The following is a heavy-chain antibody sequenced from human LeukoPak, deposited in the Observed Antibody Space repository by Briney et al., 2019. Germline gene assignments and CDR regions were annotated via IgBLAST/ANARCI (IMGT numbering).Heavy chain of an antibody. CDR2: ISYDGGNK. CDR1: GFTFSSYA. V-gene: IGHV3-30*04. CDR3: ARGLGGMDV. Sequence: GGSLRLSCAASGFTFSSYAMHWVRQAPGKGLEWVAVISYDGGNKYYADSVKGRFTISRDNSKNTLYLQMNSLRAEDTAVYYCARGLGGMDVWGQGTTVTVSS. J-gene: IGHJ6*02.